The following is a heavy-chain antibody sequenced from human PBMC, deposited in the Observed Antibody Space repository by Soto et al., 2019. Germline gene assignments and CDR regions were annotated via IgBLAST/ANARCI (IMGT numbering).Heavy chain of an antibody. J-gene: IGHJ4*02. CDR1: GGTFSSYA. V-gene: IGHV1-69*13. Sequence: SVKVSCKASGGTFSSYAISWVRQAPGQGLEWMGGIIPIFGTANYAQKFQGRVTITADESTSTAYMELSSLRSEDTAVYYCARASYSDFWSAHPHFDYWGQGTLVTVAS. CDR3: ARASYSDFWSAHPHFDY. D-gene: IGHD3-3*01. CDR2: IIPIFGTA.